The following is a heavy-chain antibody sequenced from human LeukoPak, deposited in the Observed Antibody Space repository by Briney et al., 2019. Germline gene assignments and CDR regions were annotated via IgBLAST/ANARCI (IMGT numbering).Heavy chain of an antibody. D-gene: IGHD3-22*01. CDR3: ARHVPYYYDSSGFSPFDY. V-gene: IGHV4-59*08. CDR1: GGSISNYY. J-gene: IGHJ4*02. CDR2: IYYTGST. Sequence: SETLSLTCTVSGGSISNYYWSWIRQPPGEGLEWLGYIYYTGSTNYNPSLKSRVTMSVDTSKNQFSLKLSSVTAADTAVYYCARHVPYYYDSSGFSPFDYWGQGALVTVSS.